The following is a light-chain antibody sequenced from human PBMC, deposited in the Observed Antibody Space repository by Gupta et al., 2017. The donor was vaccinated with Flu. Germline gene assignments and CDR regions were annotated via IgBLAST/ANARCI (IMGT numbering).Light chain of an antibody. Sequence: SYVLTQPPSVSGAPGQEARTTCGGNNIGSKSVHCYQQKPGQAPVLVVYDDSDRPSGIPERFSGSNSGNTATLTISRVEAGDEADYYCQVWDSSSDHVVFGGGTKLTVL. CDR3: QVWDSSSDHVV. CDR1: NIGSKS. V-gene: IGLV3-21*02. J-gene: IGLJ2*01. CDR2: DDS.